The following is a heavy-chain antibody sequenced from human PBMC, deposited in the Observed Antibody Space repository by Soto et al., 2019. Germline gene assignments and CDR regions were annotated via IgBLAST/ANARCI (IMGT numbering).Heavy chain of an antibody. D-gene: IGHD6-19*01. J-gene: IGHJ6*02. CDR3: TTPDGVAGRSGVYYYYYGMDV. CDR2: IKSKTDGGTT. Sequence: EVQLVESGGGLVKPGGSLRLSCAASGFTFSNAWMSWVRQAPGKGLEWVGRIKSKTDGGTTDYAAPVKGRFTISRDDSKNTLYLQMNSLKTEDTAVYYCTTPDGVAGRSGVYYYYYGMDVWGQGTTVTVSS. V-gene: IGHV3-15*01. CDR1: GFTFSNAW.